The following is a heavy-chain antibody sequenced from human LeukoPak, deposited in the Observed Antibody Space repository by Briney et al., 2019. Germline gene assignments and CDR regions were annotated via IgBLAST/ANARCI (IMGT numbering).Heavy chain of an antibody. CDR1: GFTFSSYA. CDR2: ISYDGSNK. CDR3: VSQPTADSSGYYYFDY. D-gene: IGHD3-22*01. J-gene: IGHJ4*02. V-gene: IGHV3-30*04. Sequence: GGSLRLSCAASGFTFSSYAMHWVRQPPGKGLEWVAVISYDGSNKYYAYSVKGLFTISRDNSKNTLYLQMNSLRAEDTAVYYCVSQPTADSSGYYYFDYWGQGTLVTVSA.